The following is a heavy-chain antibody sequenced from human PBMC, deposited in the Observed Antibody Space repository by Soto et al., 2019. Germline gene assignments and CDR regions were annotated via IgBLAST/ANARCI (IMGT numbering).Heavy chain of an antibody. Sequence: ASVKVSCKASGYTFTSYGISWVRQAPGQGLEWMGWISAYNGNTNYAQKLQGRVTMTTDTSTSTAYMELRSLRSDDTAVYYCAREVFMITFGGVIVIPTVTFDYWGQ. CDR2: ISAYNGNT. J-gene: IGHJ4*01. CDR1: GYTFTSYG. D-gene: IGHD3-16*02. CDR3: AREVFMITFGGVIVIPTVTFDY. V-gene: IGHV1-18*01.